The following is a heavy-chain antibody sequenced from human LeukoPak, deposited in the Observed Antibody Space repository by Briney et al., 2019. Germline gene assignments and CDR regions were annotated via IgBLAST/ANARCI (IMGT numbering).Heavy chain of an antibody. Sequence: SETLSLTCTVSGASIRSYYWSWLRQPAGKGLEWIGRIVPSGITNYNPSLESRVTMSVDTSKNRFSLKLKSVTAADTAVYYCAKEGAAPGPDFDYWGQGILVIVSS. CDR3: AKEGAAPGPDFDY. J-gene: IGHJ4*02. D-gene: IGHD6-13*01. CDR2: IVPSGIT. CDR1: GASIRSYY. V-gene: IGHV4-4*07.